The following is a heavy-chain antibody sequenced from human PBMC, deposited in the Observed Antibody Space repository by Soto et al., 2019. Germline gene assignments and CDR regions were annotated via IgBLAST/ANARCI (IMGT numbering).Heavy chain of an antibody. Sequence: ASVKVSCKASGYTFTGYYMHWVRQAPGQGLEWMGWINPNSGGTNYAQKFQGRVTMTRDTSISTAYMELSRLRSDDTAVYYCARDSSSTSCYILGMDVWGQGTTVTVSS. V-gene: IGHV1-2*02. J-gene: IGHJ6*02. D-gene: IGHD2-2*02. CDR2: INPNSGGT. CDR3: ARDSSSTSCYILGMDV. CDR1: GYTFTGYY.